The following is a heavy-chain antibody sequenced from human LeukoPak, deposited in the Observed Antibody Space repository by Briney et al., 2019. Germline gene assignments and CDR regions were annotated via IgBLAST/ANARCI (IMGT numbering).Heavy chain of an antibody. V-gene: IGHV5-10-1*01. CDR1: GFSFTSYW. CDR2: IDPSDSYT. D-gene: IGHD6-19*01. J-gene: IGHJ3*02. Sequence: GESLKISCKGSGFSFTSYWISWVRQMPGKGLEWMGRIDPSDSYTNYSPSFQGHVTISADKSISTAYLQWSSLKASDTAMYYCAREGYSSGWYFGRGDAFDIWGQGTMVTVS. CDR3: AREGYSSGWYFGRGDAFDI.